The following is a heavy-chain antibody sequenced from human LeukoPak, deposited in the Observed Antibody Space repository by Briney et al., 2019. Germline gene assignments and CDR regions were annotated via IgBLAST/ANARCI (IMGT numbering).Heavy chain of an antibody. Sequence: SQTLSLTCAISGDSVSSNSAAWNWIRQSPSRGLEWLGRTYYRSKWYNDYAVSVKSRITINPDTSKNQFSLQLNSVTPEDTAVYYCVRGVPRGYYYDRWFDYWGQGTLVTVSS. CDR3: VRGVPRGYYYDRWFDY. D-gene: IGHD3-22*01. V-gene: IGHV6-1*01. J-gene: IGHJ4*02. CDR1: GDSVSSNSAA. CDR2: TYYRSKWYN.